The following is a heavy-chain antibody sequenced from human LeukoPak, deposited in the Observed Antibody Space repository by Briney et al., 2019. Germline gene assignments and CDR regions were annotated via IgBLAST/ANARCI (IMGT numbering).Heavy chain of an antibody. V-gene: IGHV4-34*01. D-gene: IGHD3-22*01. CDR3: ARRRVTAIVVSTFDS. J-gene: IGHJ4*02. Sequence: PSETLSLTCAVYGVSFTNYFWSWVRQSPGKGLEWIGEVADYGSVNYNPSLQSRVTISLDTSKDHFSLKVSSMTAADTAVYYCARRRVTAIVVSTFDSWGQGTLVTVSS. CDR1: GVSFTNYF. CDR2: VADYGSV.